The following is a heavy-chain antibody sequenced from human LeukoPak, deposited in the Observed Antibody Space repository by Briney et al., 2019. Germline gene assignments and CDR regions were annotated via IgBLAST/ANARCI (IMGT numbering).Heavy chain of an antibody. CDR2: IYSGGST. J-gene: IGHJ3*02. V-gene: IGHV3-53*01. CDR3: ARGRYCSSTSCRPLGAFDI. D-gene: IGHD2-2*01. Sequence: GGSLRLSCAASGFTFSSYWMSWVRQAPGKGLEWVSVIYSGGSTYYADSVKGRFTISRDNSKNTLYLQMNSLRAEDTAVYYCARGRYCSSTSCRPLGAFDIWGQGTMVTVSS. CDR1: GFTFSSYW.